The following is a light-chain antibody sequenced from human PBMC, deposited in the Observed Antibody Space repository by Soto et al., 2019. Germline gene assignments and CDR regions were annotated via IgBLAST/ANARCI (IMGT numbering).Light chain of an antibody. J-gene: IGLJ1*01. CDR2: DVS. CDR3: SSYTSSSILYV. CDR1: SSDVGSYNY. V-gene: IGLV2-14*01. Sequence: QSVLTQPASVSGSPGQSITISCTGTSSDVGSYNYVSWYQQHPGKAPKLMIYDVSNRPSGVSNRFSVSKSGNTDSLTISGLQAEDEADYYCSSYTSSSILYVFGTGTKLTVL.